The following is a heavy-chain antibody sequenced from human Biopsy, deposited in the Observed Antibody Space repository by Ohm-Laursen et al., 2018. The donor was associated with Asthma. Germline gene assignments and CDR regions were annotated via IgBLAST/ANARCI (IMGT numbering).Heavy chain of an antibody. V-gene: IGHV4-39*02. CDR1: GGSISSGGYY. D-gene: IGHD3-22*01. J-gene: IGHJ5*02. CDR2: ISYTGSA. CDR3: ARDRAMISET. Sequence: SQTLSLTCTVSGGSISSGGYYWGWIRQPPGKGLEWMGSISYTGSAYHNPSLKSRVTISVDTSKNQFSLKLSSVTAADTAVYYCARDRAMISETWGQGTLVTVSS.